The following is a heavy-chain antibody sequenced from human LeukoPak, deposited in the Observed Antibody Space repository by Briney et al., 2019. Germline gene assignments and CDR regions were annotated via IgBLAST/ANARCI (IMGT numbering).Heavy chain of an antibody. D-gene: IGHD2-21*02. CDR3: ARGAYCGGDCSYFQH. Sequence: SETLSLTCTVSGGSISSYYWSWIRQPPGKGLEWIGYIYYSGSTNYNPSLKSRVTISVDTSKNQFSLKLSSVTAADTAVYYCARGAYCGGDCSYFQHWGQGTLVTVSS. J-gene: IGHJ1*01. CDR2: IYYSGST. CDR1: GGSISSYY. V-gene: IGHV4-59*01.